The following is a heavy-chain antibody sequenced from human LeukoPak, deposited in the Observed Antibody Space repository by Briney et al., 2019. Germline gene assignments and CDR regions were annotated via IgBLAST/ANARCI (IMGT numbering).Heavy chain of an antibody. J-gene: IGHJ4*02. V-gene: IGHV4-34*01. Sequence: SETLSLTCAVYGGSFSGYYWSWIRQPPGKGLEWIGEINHSGSTNYNPSLKSRVTISVDTSKNQFSLKLSSVTAADTAVYYCAVSYSSGWYLFDYWGQGTLVTVSS. CDR1: GGSFSGYY. CDR3: AVSYSSGWYLFDY. CDR2: INHSGST. D-gene: IGHD6-19*01.